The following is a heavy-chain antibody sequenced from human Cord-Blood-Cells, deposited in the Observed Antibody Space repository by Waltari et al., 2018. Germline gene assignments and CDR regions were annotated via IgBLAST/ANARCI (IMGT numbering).Heavy chain of an antibody. J-gene: IGHJ4*02. CDR2: IYHSGST. CDR1: GVAISSGGYS. Sequence: QLQLQESGSVLVKPSQTLCLTCAVSGVAISSGGYSWRWIRQPPGKGLAWIGYIYHSGSTDYNPSLKSRVTISVDRSKNQFSLKLSSVTAADTAVYYCARAGIPGDIYFDDWGQGTLVTVSS. D-gene: IGHD1-20*01. CDR3: ARAGIPGDIYFDD. V-gene: IGHV4-30-2*01.